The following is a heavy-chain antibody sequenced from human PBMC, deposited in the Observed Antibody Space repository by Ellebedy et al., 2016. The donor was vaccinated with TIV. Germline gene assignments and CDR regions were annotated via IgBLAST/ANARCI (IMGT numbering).Heavy chain of an antibody. CDR3: ARVGATSAVFGYYYYMDV. J-gene: IGHJ6*03. V-gene: IGHV4-4*07. CDR1: GGSISSYY. D-gene: IGHD1-26*01. CDR2: IYTSGST. Sequence: GSLRLXXTVSGGSISSYYWSWIRQPAGKGLEWIGRIYTSGSTNYNPSLKSRVTMSVDTSKNQFSLKLSSVTAADTAVYYCARVGATSAVFGYYYYMDVWGKGTTVTVSS.